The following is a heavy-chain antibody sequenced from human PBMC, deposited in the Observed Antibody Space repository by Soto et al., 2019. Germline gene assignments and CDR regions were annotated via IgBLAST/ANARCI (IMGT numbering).Heavy chain of an antibody. CDR1: GYTFTSYG. D-gene: IGHD2-8*01. J-gene: IGHJ3*01. CDR2: ISAYNGDT. CDR3: ARSGAYCTSISCLFD. V-gene: IGHV1-18*01. Sequence: QAQLVQSGGEVKKPGASVKVSCRASGYTFTSYGYAWVRQAPGQGLEWMGWISAYNGDTNYAQRFTDGVALTTDPSTTTANIALRNLGSVDTAVYYCARSGAYCTSISCLFD.